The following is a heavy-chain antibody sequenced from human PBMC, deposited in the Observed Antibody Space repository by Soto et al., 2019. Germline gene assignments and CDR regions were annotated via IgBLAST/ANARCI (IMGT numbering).Heavy chain of an antibody. V-gene: IGHV4-39*01. CDR2: IYYSGST. J-gene: IGHJ4*02. CDR1: GGSISSSSYY. Sequence: QLQLQESGPGLVKPSETLSLTCTVSGGSISSSSYYWGWIRQPPGKGLEWIGSIYYSGSTYYNPSLQSRGTISVDTSKNQFSLKLSSVTAADTAVYYCARPNSGYDTYYFDYWGQGTLVTVSS. D-gene: IGHD5-12*01. CDR3: ARPNSGYDTYYFDY.